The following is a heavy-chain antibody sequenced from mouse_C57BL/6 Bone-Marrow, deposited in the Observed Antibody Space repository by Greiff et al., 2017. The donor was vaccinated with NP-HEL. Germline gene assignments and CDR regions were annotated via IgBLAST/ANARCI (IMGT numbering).Heavy chain of an antibody. CDR3: ARGFYGLAY. J-gene: IGHJ3*01. CDR2: INPSTGGT. CDR1: GYSFTGYY. D-gene: IGHD1-1*01. V-gene: IGHV1-42*01. Sequence: EVKLMESGPELVKPGASVKISCKASGYSFTGYYMNWVKQSPEKSLEWIGEINPSTGGTTYNQKFKAKATLTVDKSSSTAYMQLKSLTSEDSAVYYCARGFYGLAYWGQGTLVTVSA.